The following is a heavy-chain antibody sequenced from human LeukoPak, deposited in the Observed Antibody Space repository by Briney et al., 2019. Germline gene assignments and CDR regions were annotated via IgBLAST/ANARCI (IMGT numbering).Heavy chain of an antibody. V-gene: IGHV4-34*01. CDR3: ARDNFLGSGSYYGLDY. Sequence: SETLSLTCAVYGGSFSGYYWSWIRQPPGKGLEWIGEINHSGSTNYNPSLKSRVTISVDTSKNQFSLKLSSVTAADTAVYYCARDNFLGSGSYYGLDYWGQGTLVTVSS. CDR1: GGSFSGYY. CDR2: INHSGST. D-gene: IGHD3-10*01. J-gene: IGHJ4*02.